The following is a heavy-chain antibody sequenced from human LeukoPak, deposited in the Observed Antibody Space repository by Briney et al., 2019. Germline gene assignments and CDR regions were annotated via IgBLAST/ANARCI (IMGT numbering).Heavy chain of an antibody. CDR1: GGSISSGTYY. D-gene: IGHD4-11*01. Sequence: SQTLSLTCTVSGGSISSGTYYWSWIRQPAGKGLEWIGRIYTSGSTNYNPSLKSRDTISLDTSKNQFSLRLNSVTAADTAVYYCARESGYSNNVDYWGQGTLVTVSS. J-gene: IGHJ4*02. CDR3: ARESGYSNNVDY. CDR2: IYTSGST. V-gene: IGHV4-61*02.